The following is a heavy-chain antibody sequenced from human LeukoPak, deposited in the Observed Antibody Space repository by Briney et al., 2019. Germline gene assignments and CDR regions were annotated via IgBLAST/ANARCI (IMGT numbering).Heavy chain of an antibody. CDR2: IIPIFGTA. CDR3: ARSPNRGNPFDP. Sequence: SVKVSCKASGGTFSSYAISWVRQAPGQGLEWMGGIIPIFGTANYAQKFQGRVTITADESTSTAYMELSSLRSEDTAVYYCARSPNRGNPFDPWGQGTLVTVSS. V-gene: IGHV1-69*13. J-gene: IGHJ5*02. CDR1: GGTFSSYA. D-gene: IGHD1-14*01.